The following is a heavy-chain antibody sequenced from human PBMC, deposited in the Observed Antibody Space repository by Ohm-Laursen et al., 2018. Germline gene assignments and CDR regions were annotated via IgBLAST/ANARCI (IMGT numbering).Heavy chain of an antibody. CDR3: ARKPGYCSGGSCYSPYYYGMDV. CDR1: GGSISSYY. D-gene: IGHD2-15*01. CDR2: IYYSGST. V-gene: IGHV4-59*01. J-gene: IGHJ6*02. Sequence: GTLSLTCTVSGGSISSYYWSWIRQPPGKGLEWIGYIYYSGSTNYNPSLKSRVTISVDTSKNQFSLKLSSVTAADTAVYYCARKPGYCSGGSCYSPYYYGMDVWGQGTTVTVSS.